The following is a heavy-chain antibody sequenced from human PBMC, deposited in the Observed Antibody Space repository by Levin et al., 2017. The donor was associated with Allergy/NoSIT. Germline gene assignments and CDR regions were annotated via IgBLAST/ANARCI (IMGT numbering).Heavy chain of an antibody. CDR2: IYYSGST. Sequence: PSETLSLTCTVSGGSISSYYWSWIRQPPGKGLEWIGYIYYSGSTNYNPSLKSRVTISVDTSKKQFSLKLSSVTAADTAVYYCARDSGGYSYGPHYDWYFDLWGRGTLVTVSS. CDR1: GGSISSYY. CDR3: ARDSGGYSYGPHYDWYFDL. V-gene: IGHV4-59*01. D-gene: IGHD5-18*01. J-gene: IGHJ2*01.